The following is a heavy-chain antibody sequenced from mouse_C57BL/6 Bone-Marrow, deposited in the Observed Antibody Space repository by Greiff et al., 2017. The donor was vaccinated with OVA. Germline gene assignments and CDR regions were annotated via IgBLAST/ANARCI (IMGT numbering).Heavy chain of an antibody. CDR3: TEHDGRFYSNYVLDY. J-gene: IGHJ2*01. Sequence: VQLQQSGAELVKPGASVKLSCKASGYTFTEYTIHWVKQRSGQGLEWIGWFYPGSGSRKYNEKFKVKATLTADKSSSTVYMELSSLTSEDTAIYFDTEHDGRFYSNYVLDYWGQGTTLTVSS. V-gene: IGHV1-62-2*01. D-gene: IGHD2-5*01. CDR1: GYTFTEYT. CDR2: FYPGSGSR.